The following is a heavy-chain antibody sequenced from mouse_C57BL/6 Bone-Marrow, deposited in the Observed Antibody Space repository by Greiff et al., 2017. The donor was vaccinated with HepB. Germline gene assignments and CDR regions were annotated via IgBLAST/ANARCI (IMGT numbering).Heavy chain of an antibody. CDR1: GFTFSSYA. CDR3: ASPYYYGRGAY. CDR2: ISDGGSYT. D-gene: IGHD1-1*01. J-gene: IGHJ3*01. Sequence: EVKLVESGGGLVKPGGSLKLSCAASGFTFSSYAMSWVRQTPEKRLEWVATISDGGSYTYYPDNVKGRFTISRDNAKNNLYLQMSHLTSEDTAVYYWASPYYYGRGAYWGQGTLVTVSA. V-gene: IGHV5-4*03.